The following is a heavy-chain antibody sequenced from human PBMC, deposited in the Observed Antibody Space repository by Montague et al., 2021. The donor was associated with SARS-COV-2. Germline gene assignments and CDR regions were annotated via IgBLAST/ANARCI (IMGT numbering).Heavy chain of an antibody. Sequence: SLRLSCAASGFTFSTYNMNWVRQAPGKGLEWVSYISSSSSTIYCADSVKGRLTISRDNAKNSLFLQMNSLRDDDTAVYYCARKGSIGAPFDYWGQGTLVTVSS. D-gene: IGHD6-6*01. V-gene: IGHV3-48*02. J-gene: IGHJ4*02. CDR1: GFTFSTYN. CDR2: ISSSSSTI. CDR3: ARKGSIGAPFDY.